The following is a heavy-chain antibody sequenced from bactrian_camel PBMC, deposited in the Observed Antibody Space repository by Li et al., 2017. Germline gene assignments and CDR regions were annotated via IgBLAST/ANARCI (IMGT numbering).Heavy chain of an antibody. Sequence: HVQLVESGGGSVQAGGSLRLSCAASGNSYRTNYMTWFRQAPGKEREGVAAILTSSGSTYYADSVKGRFTISGDNAKNTLFLQLNSLKTEDTAMYYCDRGAGIDGYWGQGTQVTVS. J-gene: IGHJ6*01. V-gene: IGHV3S54*01. CDR1: GNSYRTNY. CDR3: DRGAGIDGY. CDR2: ILTSSGST.